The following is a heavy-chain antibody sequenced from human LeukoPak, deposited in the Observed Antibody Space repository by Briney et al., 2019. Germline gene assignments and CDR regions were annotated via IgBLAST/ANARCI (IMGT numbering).Heavy chain of an antibody. D-gene: IGHD3-22*01. V-gene: IGHV1-8*03. CDR2: MNPNSGNT. Sequence: ASVKVSCKASGYTFTSYDINWVRQATGQGREWMGWMNPNSGNTGYAQKFQGRVTITRNTSISTAYMELSSLRSEDTAVYYCAREYYYDSSGKTNAFDIWGQGTMVTVSS. CDR3: AREYYYDSSGKTNAFDI. J-gene: IGHJ3*02. CDR1: GYTFTSYD.